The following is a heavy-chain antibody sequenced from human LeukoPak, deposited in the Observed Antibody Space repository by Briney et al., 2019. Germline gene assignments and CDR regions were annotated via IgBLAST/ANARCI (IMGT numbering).Heavy chain of an antibody. CDR2: IYYGGST. CDR1: GDSISSGAYY. V-gene: IGHV4-31*03. Sequence: SETLSLTCTVSGDSISSGAYYWTWIRQHPGKGLEWIGYIYYGGSTYYNPSLKSRVTISVDTSNNQFSLSLRFGTGADTAVYYCARLGLVFGDYFWGQGTLVTVSS. CDR3: ARLGLVFGDYF. D-gene: IGHD4-17*01. J-gene: IGHJ4*02.